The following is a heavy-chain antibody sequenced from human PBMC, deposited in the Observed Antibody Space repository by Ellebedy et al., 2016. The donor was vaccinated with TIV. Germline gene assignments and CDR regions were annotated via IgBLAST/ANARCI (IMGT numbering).Heavy chain of an antibody. V-gene: IGHV4-34*01. Sequence: SETLSLTCAVYGGSFSGYYWSWIRQPPGKGVEWIGEINHSGSTNYNPSLKSRVTISVDTSKNQFSLKLSSVTAADTAVYYCASSIAGYYFDYWGQGTLVTVSS. CDR2: INHSGST. CDR1: GGSFSGYY. CDR3: ASSIAGYYFDY. D-gene: IGHD6-6*01. J-gene: IGHJ4*02.